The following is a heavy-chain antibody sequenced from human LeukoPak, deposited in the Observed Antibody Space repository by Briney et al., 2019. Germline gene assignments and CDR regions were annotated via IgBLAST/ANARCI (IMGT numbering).Heavy chain of an antibody. Sequence: SVKVSCKASGGTFSSYAISWVRQAPGQGLEWMGGIIPIFGTANYAQKFQGRVTVTADESTSTAYMELSSLRSEDTAVYYCARGFTMVRGVITDYYYGMDVWGKGTTVTVSS. V-gene: IGHV1-69*13. CDR3: ARGFTMVRGVITDYYYGMDV. CDR1: GGTFSSYA. CDR2: IIPIFGTA. J-gene: IGHJ6*04. D-gene: IGHD3-10*01.